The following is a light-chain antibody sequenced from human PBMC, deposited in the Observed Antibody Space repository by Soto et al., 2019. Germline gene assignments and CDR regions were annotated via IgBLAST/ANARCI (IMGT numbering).Light chain of an antibody. Sequence: QSAVTQPASVSGCPGQSITSSGTVTSMDFGGYDYVSWYQLHPGKAPKLMVFEVSNRPSGVSYRFSGSKSGNTASLTISGLQAEDEADYFCSSYSISTAYLFGTGTKVTVL. J-gene: IGLJ1*01. CDR3: SSYSISTAYL. CDR1: SMDFGGYDY. CDR2: EVS. V-gene: IGLV2-14*01.